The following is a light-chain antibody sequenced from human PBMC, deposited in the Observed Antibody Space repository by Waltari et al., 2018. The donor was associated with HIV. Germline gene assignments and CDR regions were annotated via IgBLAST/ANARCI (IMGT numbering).Light chain of an antibody. Sequence: QSALTQPPSAFGSPGQSLAISCTGTGRDIGAYNFVPWYQQQPGSAPKLILFEVTQRPKGVPDRFSGSKSGNTASLTVSGLLPEDDADYYCISYAGSNRFVVFGGVTRLTVL. CDR2: EVT. J-gene: IGLJ2*01. CDR3: ISYAGSNRFVV. CDR1: GRDIGAYNF. V-gene: IGLV2-8*01.